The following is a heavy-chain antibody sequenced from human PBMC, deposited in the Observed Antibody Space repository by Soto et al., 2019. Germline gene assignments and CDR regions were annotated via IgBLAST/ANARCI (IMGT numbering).Heavy chain of an antibody. CDR1: GFTFSSYA. D-gene: IGHD2-8*02. J-gene: IGHJ3*02. CDR2: ISGSGGST. CDR3: ANVLNKAGGEEDAFDI. Sequence: EVQLLESGGGLVQPGGSLRLSCAASGFTFSSYAMSWVRQAPGKGLEWVSAISGSGGSTYYADSVKGRFTISRDNSKNTLYLQMNSLRAEDTAVYYCANVLNKAGGEEDAFDIWGQGTMVTVSS. V-gene: IGHV3-23*01.